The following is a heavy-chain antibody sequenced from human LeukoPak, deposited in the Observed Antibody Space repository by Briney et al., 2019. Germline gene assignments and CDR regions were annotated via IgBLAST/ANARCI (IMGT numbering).Heavy chain of an antibody. V-gene: IGHV1-8*01. CDR1: GYTFTSYD. J-gene: IGHJ5*02. CDR3: ARGYCSSTSCYTVSWFDP. Sequence: ASVKVSCKASGYTFTSYDINWVRQATGQGLEWMGWMNPNSGNTGYAQKFQGRVNMTRNTSISTAYMELSSLRSEDTAVYYCARGYCSSTSCYTVSWFDPWGQGTLVTVSS. CDR2: MNPNSGNT. D-gene: IGHD2-2*02.